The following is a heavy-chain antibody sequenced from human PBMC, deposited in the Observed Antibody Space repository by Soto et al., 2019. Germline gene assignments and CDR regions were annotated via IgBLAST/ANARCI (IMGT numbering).Heavy chain of an antibody. CDR2: IYYSGST. CDR1: GGSISSYH. V-gene: IGHV4-59*01. J-gene: IGHJ4*02. D-gene: IGHD3-22*01. Sequence: SETLSLTCTVSGGSISSYHWSWIRQPPGKGLEWIGYIYYSGSTNYNPSLKSRVTISVDTSKNQFSLKLSSVTAADTAVYYCARRVYYYDSSGYYYDYWGQGTLVTVSS. CDR3: ARRVYYYDSSGYYYDY.